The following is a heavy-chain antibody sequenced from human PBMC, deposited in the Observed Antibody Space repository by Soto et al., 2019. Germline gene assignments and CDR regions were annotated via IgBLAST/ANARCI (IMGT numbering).Heavy chain of an antibody. CDR1: GFTVSSNY. J-gene: IGHJ6*02. D-gene: IGHD2-15*01. CDR3: ARDRKVAQLGMDV. CDR2: IYSGGST. Sequence: GESLRLSYGASGFTVSSNYMSWVRQAPGKGLEWVSVIYSGGSTYYADSVKGRFTISRDNSKNTLYLQMNSLRAEDTAVYSCARDRKVAQLGMDVWGQGITVTVSS. V-gene: IGHV3-53*01.